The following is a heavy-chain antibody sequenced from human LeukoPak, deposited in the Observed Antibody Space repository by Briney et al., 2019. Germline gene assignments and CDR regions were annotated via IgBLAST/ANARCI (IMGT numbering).Heavy chain of an antibody. CDR3: AKDTSLTGRYDAFDI. J-gene: IGHJ3*02. Sequence: GGSLRLSCAASGFTFSSYSMNWVRQAPGKGLEWVSSISSGSSYIYYADSVKGRFTISRDNAKNSLYLQTNSLRAEDMALYYCAKDTSLTGRYDAFDIWGQGTMVTVSS. CDR2: ISSGSSYI. D-gene: IGHD7-27*01. V-gene: IGHV3-21*04. CDR1: GFTFSSYS.